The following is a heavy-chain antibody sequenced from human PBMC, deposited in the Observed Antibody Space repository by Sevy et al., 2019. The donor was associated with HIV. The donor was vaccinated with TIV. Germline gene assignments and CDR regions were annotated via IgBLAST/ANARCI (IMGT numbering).Heavy chain of an antibody. CDR2: FDPEDGET. Sequence: ASVKVSCKVSGYTLTELSMHWVRQAPGKGLEWMGGFDPEDGETIYAQKFQGRVTMTEDTSTDTAYMELSSLRSEDMAVYYCAIDSCSGGSCYSVYAFDIWGQGTMVTVSS. D-gene: IGHD2-15*01. V-gene: IGHV1-24*01. CDR3: AIDSCSGGSCYSVYAFDI. CDR1: GYTLTELS. J-gene: IGHJ3*02.